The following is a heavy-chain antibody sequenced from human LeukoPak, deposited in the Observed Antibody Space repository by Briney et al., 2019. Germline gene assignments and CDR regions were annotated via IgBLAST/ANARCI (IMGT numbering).Heavy chain of an antibody. J-gene: IGHJ6*02. CDR2: ISGSGGST. D-gene: IGHD2-2*01. CDR1: GFTFSSYA. Sequence: GRSLRLSCAASGFTFSSYAMSWVRQAPGKGLEWVSAISGSGGSTYYADSVKGRFTISRDNSKNTLYLQMNSLRAEDTAVYYCAKTPPGCSSTSCYDPELVPSLDYYYYGMDVWGQGTTVTVSS. CDR3: AKTPPGCSSTSCYDPELVPSLDYYYYGMDV. V-gene: IGHV3-23*01.